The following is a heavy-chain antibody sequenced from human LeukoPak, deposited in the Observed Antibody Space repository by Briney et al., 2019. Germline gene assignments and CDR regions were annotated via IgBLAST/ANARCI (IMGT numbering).Heavy chain of an antibody. D-gene: IGHD3-10*01. CDR3: ATDYYVSGSYYRLFY. Sequence: GGSLRLPCAASEFSVGSNYMTWVRQAPGKGLVWVSGINSDGGTTTYADSVKGRFTISRDNAKNTLYLQMNNLRAEDTAVYYCATDYYVSGSYYRLFYWGQGTLVTVSS. V-gene: IGHV3-74*01. CDR2: INSDGGTT. J-gene: IGHJ4*02. CDR1: EFSVGSNY.